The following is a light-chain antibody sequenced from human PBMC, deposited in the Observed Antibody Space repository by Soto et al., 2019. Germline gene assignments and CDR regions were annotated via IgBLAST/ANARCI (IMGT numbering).Light chain of an antibody. CDR1: QNIASS. J-gene: IGKJ1*01. V-gene: IGKV1-39*01. CDR3: QQCNSYWT. Sequence: EIPMSPSPSSRSASVGDSFTVPCRASQNIASSVNWYQQKPGEAPKLLIYVASSLQSGVPSRFSGSGSGTDFTFTISSLQPEDFATYYCQQCNSYWTFGQGTKVDIK. CDR2: VAS.